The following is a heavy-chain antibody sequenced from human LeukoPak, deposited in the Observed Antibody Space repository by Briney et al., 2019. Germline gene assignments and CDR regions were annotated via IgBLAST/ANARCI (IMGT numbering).Heavy chain of an antibody. Sequence: PGGSLRLSCAASGFIFSSYSMNWVRQAPGKGLEWISYISSSSSTIYYADSVKGRFTISRDNAKRSLYLQMSSLRDEDTAVYYCARDPASGGFDSWGQGILVTVSS. CDR3: ARDPASGGFDS. J-gene: IGHJ4*02. V-gene: IGHV3-48*02. CDR1: GFIFSSYS. D-gene: IGHD2-15*01. CDR2: ISSSSSTI.